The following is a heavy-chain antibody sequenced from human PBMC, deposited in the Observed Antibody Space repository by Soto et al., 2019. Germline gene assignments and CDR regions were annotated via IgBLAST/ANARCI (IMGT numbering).Heavy chain of an antibody. D-gene: IGHD3-10*01. CDR1: GFTFSSYA. V-gene: IGHV3-64D*06. Sequence: PGGSLRLSCSASGFTFSSYAMHWVRQAPGKGLEYVSAISSNGGSTYYADSVKGRFTISRDNSKNTLYLQMSSLRAEDTAVYYCVKDQDYPTYYYGSGWFDPWGQGTLVTVSS. CDR2: ISSNGGST. J-gene: IGHJ5*02. CDR3: VKDQDYPTYYYGSGWFDP.